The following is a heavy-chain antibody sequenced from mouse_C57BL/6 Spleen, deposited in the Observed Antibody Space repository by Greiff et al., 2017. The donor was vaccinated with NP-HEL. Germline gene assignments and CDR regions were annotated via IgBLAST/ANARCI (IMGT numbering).Heavy chain of an antibody. CDR3: ARHEGHRYGYDDAMDY. V-gene: IGHV1-62-2*01. Sequence: QVQLKQSGAELVKPGASVKLSCKASGYTFTEYTIHWVKQRSGQGLEWIGWFYPGSGSIKYNEKFKDKATLTADKSSSTVYMELSRLTSEDSAVYFCARHEGHRYGYDDAMDYWGQGTSVTVSS. D-gene: IGHD2-2*01. J-gene: IGHJ4*01. CDR1: GYTFTEYT. CDR2: FYPGSGSI.